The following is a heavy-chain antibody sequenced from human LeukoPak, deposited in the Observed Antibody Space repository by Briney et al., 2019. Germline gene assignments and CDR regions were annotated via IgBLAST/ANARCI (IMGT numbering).Heavy chain of an antibody. J-gene: IGHJ4*02. D-gene: IGHD4-17*01. CDR3: ARGDYVTRRTSAFDY. CDR2: IYSGGST. Sequence: GGSLRLSCAASGFTVSSNYMSWVRQAPGKGLEWVSVIYSGGSTYYADSVKGRFTISRDNSKNTLYLQMNSLRAEDTAVYYCARGDYVTRRTSAFDYWGQGTLVTVSS. CDR1: GFTVSSNY. V-gene: IGHV3-53*01.